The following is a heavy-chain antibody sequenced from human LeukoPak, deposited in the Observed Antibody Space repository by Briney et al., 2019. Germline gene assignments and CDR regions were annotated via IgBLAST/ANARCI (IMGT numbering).Heavy chain of an antibody. V-gene: IGHV4-59*01. Sequence: SETLSLTCTVSGGSISSYYWSWIRRPPGKGLEWIGYIYYSGSTNYNPSLKSRVTISVDTSKNQFSLKLSSVTAADTAVYYCARVDASSGCFDYWGQGTLVTVSS. CDR3: ARVDASSGCFDY. J-gene: IGHJ4*02. CDR1: GGSISSYY. CDR2: IYYSGST. D-gene: IGHD6-19*01.